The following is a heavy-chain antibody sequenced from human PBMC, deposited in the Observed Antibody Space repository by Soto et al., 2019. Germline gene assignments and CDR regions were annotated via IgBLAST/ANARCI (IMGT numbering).Heavy chain of an antibody. CDR2: IAYDGSAE. Sequence: QVQLVESGGGVVQPGKSLRLSCAGSAFAFSSYGIHWVRQAPGKGLEWVAAIAYDGSAEYYTDSVKGRVIISRDNSKNMVFLQMNSLRAEDTAVYYCAKDERREIQLTYLTYGLDVWGQGTTVTVSS. J-gene: IGHJ6*02. CDR3: AKDERREIQLTYLTYGLDV. V-gene: IGHV3-30*18. CDR1: AFAFSSYG.